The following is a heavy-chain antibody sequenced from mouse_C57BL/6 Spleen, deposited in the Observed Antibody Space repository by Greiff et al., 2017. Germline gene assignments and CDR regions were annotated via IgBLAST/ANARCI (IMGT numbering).Heavy chain of an antibody. CDR3: ARGDYDWYVDV. CDR2: INPYNGGT. D-gene: IGHD2-4*01. Sequence: VQLQQSGPVLVKPGASVKMSCKASGYTFTDYYMNWVKQSHGKSLEWIGVINPYNGGTSYNQKFKGKATLTVDKSSSTAYMELNSLTSEDSAVYYCARGDYDWYVDVWGTGTTVTVSS. V-gene: IGHV1-19*01. CDR1: GYTFTDYY. J-gene: IGHJ1*03.